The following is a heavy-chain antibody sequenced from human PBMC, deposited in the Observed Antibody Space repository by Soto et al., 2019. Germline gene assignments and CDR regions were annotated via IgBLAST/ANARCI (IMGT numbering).Heavy chain of an antibody. Sequence: QVQLQESGPGLVKPSETLSLTCTVPGGSITNYYWTWIRQLPGKRLEWIAHIHNSGNTNSNPSLKSRVTISMDTSKNQISLRLTSVTAAGTAMYYCARLQYTVVTPIDLWGQGTMVTVSS. CDR1: GGSITNYY. D-gene: IGHD2-21*02. CDR2: IHNSGNT. V-gene: IGHV4-59*01. CDR3: ARLQYTVVTPIDL. J-gene: IGHJ3*01.